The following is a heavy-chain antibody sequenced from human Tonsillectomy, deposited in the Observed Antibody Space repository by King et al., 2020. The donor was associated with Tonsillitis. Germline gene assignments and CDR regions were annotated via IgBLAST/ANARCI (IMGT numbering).Heavy chain of an antibody. CDR1: GGSISSYY. CDR3: ARDPHPSFGYSGYGYAFDI. Sequence: VQLQESGPGLVKPSETLSLTCTVSGGSISSYYWSWIRQPPGKGLEWIGCFYYSGTTKYNPSLKSRVTISVDMSKDQFSLKLSSVTAADTAVYYCARDPHPSFGYSGYGYAFDIWGQGTMVTVSS. D-gene: IGHD5-12*01. V-gene: IGHV4-59*01. J-gene: IGHJ3*02. CDR2: FYYSGTT.